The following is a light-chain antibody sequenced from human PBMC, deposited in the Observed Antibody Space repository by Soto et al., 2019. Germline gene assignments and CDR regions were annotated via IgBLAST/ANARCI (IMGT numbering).Light chain of an antibody. Sequence: QSVLTQPPSASGTPGQRVTIACSGSSSNIGSNTVNWYQQLPGTAPKLLIYSNHQRPSGVPDRFSGSKSGTSASLAISGLQSEDEADYYCAAWEDSLNGRVFGGGTKLTVL. CDR3: AAWEDSLNGRV. CDR1: SSNIGSNT. CDR2: SNH. V-gene: IGLV1-44*01. J-gene: IGLJ2*01.